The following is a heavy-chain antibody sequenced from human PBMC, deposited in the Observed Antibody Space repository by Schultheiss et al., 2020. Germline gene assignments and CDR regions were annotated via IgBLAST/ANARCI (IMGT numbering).Heavy chain of an antibody. CDR2: ISWNSDNI. D-gene: IGHD4-23*01. Sequence: GSLRLSCAASGFTFSSYSMNWVRQAPGKGLEWVSGISWNSDNIGYADSVKGRFTISRDNSKNTLYLQMNSLRAEDTAVYYCARHGDDGGDYWGQGTLVTFSS. J-gene: IGHJ4*02. CDR1: GFTFSSYS. V-gene: IGHV3-48*01. CDR3: ARHGDDGGDY.